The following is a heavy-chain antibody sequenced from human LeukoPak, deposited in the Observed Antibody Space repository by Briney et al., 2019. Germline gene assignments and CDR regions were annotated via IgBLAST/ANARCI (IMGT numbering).Heavy chain of an antibody. CDR3: ALTYAANTMIVPEKRDAFDI. CDR2: MNTTSTNT. CDR1: GYTFTSYD. V-gene: IGHV1-8*01. J-gene: IGHJ3*02. Sequence: GASLKVSSKASGYTFTSYDINSVRQSTSHQLKWRGWMNTTSTNTGYTQKFQARVTITKHTSIRTAYIALSSLMSEPTAVHYFALTYAANTMIVPEKRDAFDIWGQGTMVTVSS. D-gene: IGHD3-22*01.